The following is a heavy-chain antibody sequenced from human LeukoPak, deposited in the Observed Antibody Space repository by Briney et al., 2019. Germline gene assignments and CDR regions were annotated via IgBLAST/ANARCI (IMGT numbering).Heavy chain of an antibody. Sequence: SETLSLTCTVSGVSISSYYWSWIRQPAGKGLEWIGRIYTSGSTNYNPSLKSRVTMSVDTSKNQFSLKLSSVTAADTAVYYCARDPNDFWSGYHYFDYWGQGTLVTVSS. CDR1: GVSISSYY. J-gene: IGHJ4*02. CDR3: ARDPNDFWSGYHYFDY. CDR2: IYTSGST. D-gene: IGHD3-3*01. V-gene: IGHV4-4*07.